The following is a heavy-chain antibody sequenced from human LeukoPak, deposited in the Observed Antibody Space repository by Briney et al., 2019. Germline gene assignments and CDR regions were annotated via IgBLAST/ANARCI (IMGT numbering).Heavy chain of an antibody. Sequence: SETLSLTCAVYGGSFSGYYWSWIRQPPGKGLEWIGEINHSGSTNYNPSLKSRVTISVDTSKNQFSLKLSSVTAADTAVYYCARSSTRLPGYWGQGTLVTVSS. CDR2: INHSGST. CDR3: ARSSTRLPGY. V-gene: IGHV4-34*01. CDR1: GGSFSGYY. J-gene: IGHJ4*02. D-gene: IGHD3-3*02.